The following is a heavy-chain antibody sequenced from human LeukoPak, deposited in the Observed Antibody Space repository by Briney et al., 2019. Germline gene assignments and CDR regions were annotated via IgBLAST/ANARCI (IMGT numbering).Heavy chain of an antibody. D-gene: IGHD5-18*01. CDR1: GGTFSSYA. V-gene: IGHV1-69*04. CDR3: ARDIDRGYSYGHTTDY. Sequence: GASVKVSCKASGGTFSSYAISWVRPAPGQGLERMGRIIPILGIANYAQKFQGRVTITADKSTSTAYMELSSLRSEDTAVYYCARDIDRGYSYGHTTDYWGQGTLVTVSS. CDR2: IIPILGIA. J-gene: IGHJ4*02.